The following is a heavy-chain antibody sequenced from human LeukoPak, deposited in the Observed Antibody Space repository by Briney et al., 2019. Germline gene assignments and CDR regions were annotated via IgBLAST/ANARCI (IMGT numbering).Heavy chain of an antibody. Sequence: GASVKVSCKASGYTFTGYYMHWVRQAPGQGLDWMGWINPNSGGTNYAQKLQGRVTMTRDTSISTAYMELSRLRSDDTAVYYCARTQYYYDSSGYYGSGGWFDPWGQGTLVTVSS. CDR2: INPNSGGT. V-gene: IGHV1-2*02. J-gene: IGHJ5*02. D-gene: IGHD3-22*01. CDR1: GYTFTGYY. CDR3: ARTQYYYDSSGYYGSGGWFDP.